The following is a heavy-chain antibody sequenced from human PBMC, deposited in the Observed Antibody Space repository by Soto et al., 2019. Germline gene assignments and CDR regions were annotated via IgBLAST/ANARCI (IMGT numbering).Heavy chain of an antibody. CDR1: GFSLTPLGVG. V-gene: IGHV2-5*01. J-gene: IGHJ1*01. CDR2: SNWQDDK. CDR3: AHSQGQGQCLVPRQGDWVEH. Sequence: SGPTLVNPTQTLTLTSTFPGFSLTPLGVGLGWIGQPPGKALELRARSNWQDDKRYSPSLKSRLSITEDTSKNTVVHTMTDMDPVDTATYYCAHSQGQGQCLVPRQGDWVEHWAQ. D-gene: IGHD6-19*01.